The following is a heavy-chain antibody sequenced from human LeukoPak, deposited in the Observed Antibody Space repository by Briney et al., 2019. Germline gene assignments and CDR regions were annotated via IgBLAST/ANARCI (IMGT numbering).Heavy chain of an antibody. Sequence: GRSLRLSCAASGFTFSSYAMHWVRQAPGKGLEWVAVISYDGSNKYYADSVKGRFTISRDNSKNTLYLQMNSLRSDDTAVYYCARDWVMTTVSKLSWFDPWGQGTLVTVSS. V-gene: IGHV3-30*01. CDR3: ARDWVMTTVSKLSWFDP. CDR1: GFTFSSYA. CDR2: ISYDGSNK. J-gene: IGHJ5*02. D-gene: IGHD4-17*01.